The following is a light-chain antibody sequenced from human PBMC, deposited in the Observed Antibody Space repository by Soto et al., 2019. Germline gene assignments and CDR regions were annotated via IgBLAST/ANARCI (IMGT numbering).Light chain of an antibody. Sequence: QSVLTQPPSVSGAPGQRVTISCTGSSSDIGANYDVHWYQQFPGTAPKLLIYGDNRRPSGVPDRFSVSRSGSSASLAITGLQDEDGADYYCQSYDISLSGPWVFGGGTKLPVL. V-gene: IGLV1-40*01. J-gene: IGLJ3*02. CDR3: QSYDISLSGPWV. CDR2: GDN. CDR1: SSDIGANYD.